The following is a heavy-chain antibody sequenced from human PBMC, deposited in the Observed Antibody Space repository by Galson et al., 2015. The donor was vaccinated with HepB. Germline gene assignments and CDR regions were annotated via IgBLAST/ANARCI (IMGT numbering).Heavy chain of an antibody. Sequence: SLRLSCAASGFTFSDYYMSWIRQAPGKGLEWVSYISSSGSTIYYADSVKGRFTISRDNAKNSLYLQMNSLRAEDTAVYYCARDSSGYRINWFDPWGQGTLVTVSS. CDR2: ISSSGSTI. V-gene: IGHV3-11*01. CDR3: ARDSSGYRINWFDP. J-gene: IGHJ5*02. CDR1: GFTFSDYY. D-gene: IGHD3-22*01.